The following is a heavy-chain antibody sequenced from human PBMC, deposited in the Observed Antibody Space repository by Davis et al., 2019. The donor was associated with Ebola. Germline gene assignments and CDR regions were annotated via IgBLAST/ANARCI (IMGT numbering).Heavy chain of an antibody. CDR2: IRSKANSYAT. V-gene: IGHV3-73*01. CDR1: GFTFSGSA. CDR3: TSSYASSSGDY. Sequence: PGGSLRLSCAASGFTFSGSAMHWVRQASGKGLEWVGRIRSKANSYATAYAASVKGRSTISRDDSKNTAYLQMNSLKTEDTAVYYCTSSYASSSGDYWGQGTLVTVSS. J-gene: IGHJ4*02. D-gene: IGHD6-6*01.